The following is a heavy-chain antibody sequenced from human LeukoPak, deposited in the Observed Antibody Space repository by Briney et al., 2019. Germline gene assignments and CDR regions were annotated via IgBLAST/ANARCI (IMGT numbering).Heavy chain of an antibody. V-gene: IGHV1-2*02. CDR2: INPKSGNT. CDR1: GYTFSSYA. J-gene: IGHJ4*02. Sequence: GASVKVSCKASGYTFSSYAMNWVRQAPGQGLEWMGWINPKSGNTKYAQKFQGRVSITSGTSMSTVYMELSSLRSDDTAVYYCARVPVLIISPGLDYWGQGTLVTVSS. D-gene: IGHD3-16*01. CDR3: ARVPVLIISPGLDY.